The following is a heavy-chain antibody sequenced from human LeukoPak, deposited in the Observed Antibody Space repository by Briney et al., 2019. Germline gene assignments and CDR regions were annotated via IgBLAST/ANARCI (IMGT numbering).Heavy chain of an antibody. J-gene: IGHJ1*01. Sequence: GRSLRLSCAVSGFTFSSFAMSWVRQGPGKGLEWVSGLSGDGLSTYYAGSVKGRYIISRDNSKNTLYLQMNSLSAEDTAIDYFSKAADYYASGSHSFQYWGRGTLVTVSS. CDR2: LSGDGLST. CDR3: SKAADYYASGSHSFQY. D-gene: IGHD3-10*01. V-gene: IGHV3-23*01. CDR1: GFTFSSFA.